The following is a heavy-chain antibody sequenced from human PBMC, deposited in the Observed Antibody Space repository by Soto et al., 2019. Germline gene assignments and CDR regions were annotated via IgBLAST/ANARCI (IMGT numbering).Heavy chain of an antibody. J-gene: IGHJ6*02. D-gene: IGHD3-10*01. V-gene: IGHV3-23*01. CDR3: ARGDRGGSGSPASYYYSGLDV. CDR2: VIAGGDMT. Sequence: DVQLLESGGHLVQPGGSLRLSCAASGFTFSSYAMSWVRHAPGKGLEWVSSVIAGGDMTYYSDSVKGRFTISRDNSNNALFLQMNSLRIEDTALYYCARGDRGGSGSPASYYYSGLDVWGQGATVTVS. CDR1: GFTFSSYA.